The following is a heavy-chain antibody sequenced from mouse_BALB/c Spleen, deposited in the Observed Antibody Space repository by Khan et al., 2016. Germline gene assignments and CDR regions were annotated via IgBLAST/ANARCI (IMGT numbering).Heavy chain of an antibody. V-gene: IGHV1S135*01. J-gene: IGHJ2*01. D-gene: IGHD1-2*01. CDR2: IDPYNGGT. CDR1: GYAFTSYN. Sequence: VQLKQPGPELVKSGASEMVSCKASGYAFTSYNMYRVKQSHGKCLEWTGYIDPYNGGTSYNQKVKGKATLTVDKASSTAYMHLNRLTSEDSAVYYCARSEYGYPSFDCWDQGTTHTICS. CDR3: ARSEYGYPSFDC.